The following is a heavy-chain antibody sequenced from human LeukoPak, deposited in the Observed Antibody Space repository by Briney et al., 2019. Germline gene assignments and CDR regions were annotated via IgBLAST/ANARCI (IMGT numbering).Heavy chain of an antibody. CDR1: GYSFTRYW. J-gene: IGHJ6*03. D-gene: IGHD3-10*01. CDR2: IYPGDSDT. CDR3: ARGPVLLWFRELSNYYYMDV. V-gene: IGHV5-51*01. Sequence: GESLKISCKGSGYSFTRYWIGWVRQMPGKGLEWMGIIYPGDSDTRYSPSFQGQVTISADKSISTAYLQWSSLKASDTAMYYCARGPVLLWFRELSNYYYMDVWGKGTTVTVSS.